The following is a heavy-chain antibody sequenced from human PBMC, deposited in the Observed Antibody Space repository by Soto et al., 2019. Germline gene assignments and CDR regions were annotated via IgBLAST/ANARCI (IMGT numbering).Heavy chain of an antibody. Sequence: SETLSLTCTVSGGSISSNYWTWIRQPPGKGLEWIGYVYNSGGTNYNPSLKSRVTISEDTSKSQFSLKVNSMTAADTAVYYCARSRREAVAGYTLDNWGQGLLVTVSS. D-gene: IGHD6-13*01. CDR2: VYNSGGT. CDR1: GGSISSNY. V-gene: IGHV4-59*01. J-gene: IGHJ4*02. CDR3: ARSRREAVAGYTLDN.